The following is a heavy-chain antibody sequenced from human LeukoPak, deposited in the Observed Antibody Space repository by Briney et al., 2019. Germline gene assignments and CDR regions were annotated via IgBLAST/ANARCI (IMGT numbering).Heavy chain of an antibody. V-gene: IGHV3-11*05. Sequence: GGSLRLSCAASGFTFRDRYMGWVRQAPGKGLAWVSYISSSSHYTNYEASVRGRFIISRDNSRDSLYPQMNNLRVEDTAIYYCVTETTEGAKDYWGQGTLVTVSS. CDR1: GFTFRDRY. D-gene: IGHD1-14*01. CDR2: ISSSSHYT. CDR3: VTETTEGAKDY. J-gene: IGHJ4*02.